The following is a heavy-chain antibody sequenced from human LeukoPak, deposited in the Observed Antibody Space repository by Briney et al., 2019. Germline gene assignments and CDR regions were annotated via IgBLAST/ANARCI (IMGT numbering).Heavy chain of an antibody. D-gene: IGHD6-6*01. CDR3: ARDRVLGLFDP. J-gene: IGHJ5*02. CDR2: IYYSGST. Sequence: SETLSLTCTVSGGSISSSSYYWGWLRQPPGKGLEWIGSIYYSGSTYYNPSLKSRVTISVDTSKNQFSLKLSSVTSADTAVYYCARDRVLGLFDPWGQGTLVTVSS. CDR1: GGSISSSSYY. V-gene: IGHV4-39*07.